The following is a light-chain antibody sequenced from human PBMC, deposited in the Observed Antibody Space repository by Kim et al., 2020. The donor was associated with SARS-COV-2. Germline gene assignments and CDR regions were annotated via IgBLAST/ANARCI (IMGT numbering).Light chain of an antibody. CDR1: SLRSYY. Sequence: VALGQTDRITCQGDSLRSYYATWYQQKPGQAPILVIYGKNNRPLGIPDRFSGSSSGNTASLTITGTQAGDEADYYCNSRDSNDNVVFGGGTQLTDL. V-gene: IGLV3-19*01. J-gene: IGLJ2*01. CDR3: NSRDSNDNVV. CDR2: GKN.